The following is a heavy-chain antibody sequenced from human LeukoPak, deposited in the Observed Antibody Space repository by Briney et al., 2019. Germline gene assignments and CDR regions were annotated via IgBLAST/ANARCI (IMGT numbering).Heavy chain of an antibody. D-gene: IGHD2-2*01. Sequence: PGGSLRLSCAASGFTFSSYSMNWVRQAPGKGLEWVSSISSSSSYIYYADSVKGRFTISRDNAENSLYLQMNSLRAEDTAVYYCARDLCSSTSCYAEPPFYYYGMDVWGKGTTVTVSS. V-gene: IGHV3-21*01. CDR2: ISSSSSYI. CDR3: ARDLCSSTSCYAEPPFYYYGMDV. J-gene: IGHJ6*04. CDR1: GFTFSSYS.